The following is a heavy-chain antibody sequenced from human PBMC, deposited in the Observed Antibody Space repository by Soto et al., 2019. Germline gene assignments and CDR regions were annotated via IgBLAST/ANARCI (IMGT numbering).Heavy chain of an antibody. J-gene: IGHJ2*01. CDR2: IYWDDDK. V-gene: IGHV2-5*02. D-gene: IGHD2-15*01. Sequence: QITLKESGPPLVKPTQTLTLTCNFSGFSLSTSGVGVGWIRQPPGKALEWLALIYWDDDKRYSPSLKSRLTLTKDTSKNQVVRTMTNMDPVDTATYSCAHSRRYCIGVTCWGWYFDLWGRGPLVTVSS. CDR1: GFSLSTSGVG. CDR3: AHSRRYCIGVTCWGWYFDL.